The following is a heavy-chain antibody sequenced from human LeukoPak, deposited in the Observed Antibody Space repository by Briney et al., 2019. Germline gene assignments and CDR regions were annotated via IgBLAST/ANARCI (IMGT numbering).Heavy chain of an antibody. J-gene: IGHJ4*02. D-gene: IGHD6-19*01. Sequence: ASVKVSCKASGYTFTSYGISWVRQAPGQGLEWMGGINTYNGNTNYAQKLQGRVTMTTDTSTSTADMELRSLRSDDTAVYYCARDPHEFSSGWSHFEYWGQGTLVTVSS. CDR2: INTYNGNT. CDR3: ARDPHEFSSGWSHFEY. V-gene: IGHV1-18*01. CDR1: GYTFTSYG.